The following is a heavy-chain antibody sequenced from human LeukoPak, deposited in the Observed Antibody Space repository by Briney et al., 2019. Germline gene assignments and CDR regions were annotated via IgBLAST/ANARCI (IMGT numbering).Heavy chain of an antibody. Sequence: GGSLRLSCAASGFTFDDYGMSWVRQAPGKGLEWVAVIWYDGSNKYYADSVKGRFTISRDNSKNTLYLQMNSLRAEDTAVYYCAKTDSSGYILDYWGQGTLVTVSS. CDR2: IWYDGSNK. V-gene: IGHV3-33*08. CDR3: AKTDSSGYILDY. J-gene: IGHJ4*02. CDR1: GFTFDDYG. D-gene: IGHD3-22*01.